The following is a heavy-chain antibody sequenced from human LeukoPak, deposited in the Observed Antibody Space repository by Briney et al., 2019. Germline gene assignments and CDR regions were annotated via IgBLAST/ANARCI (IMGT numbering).Heavy chain of an antibody. J-gene: IGHJ4*02. Sequence: SETLSLTCTVSGGSISSSSYYWGWIRQPPGKGLEWIGSIYYSGSTYYNPSLKSRVTISVDTSKNQFSLKLSSVTAADTAVYYCARDFRIAVADDYWGQGTLVTVSS. CDR2: IYYSGST. CDR1: GGSISSSSYY. V-gene: IGHV4-39*07. CDR3: ARDFRIAVADDY. D-gene: IGHD6-19*01.